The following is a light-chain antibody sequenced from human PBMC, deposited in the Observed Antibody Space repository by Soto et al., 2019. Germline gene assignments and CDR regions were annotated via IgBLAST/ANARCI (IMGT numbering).Light chain of an antibody. CDR1: QSVSSN. Sequence: EIVMTQSPATLSVSPGERATLSCRASQSVSSNLARYQQKPGQAPRLLTYGASTRATGIPARFSGSGSGTEFTLTISSLQSEDFAVYYCQHQGTFGQGTKVEIK. J-gene: IGKJ1*01. V-gene: IGKV3-15*01. CDR3: QHQGT. CDR2: GAS.